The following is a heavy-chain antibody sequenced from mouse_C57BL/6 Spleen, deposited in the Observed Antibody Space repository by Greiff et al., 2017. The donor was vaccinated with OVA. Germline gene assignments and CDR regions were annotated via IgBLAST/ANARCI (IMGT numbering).Heavy chain of an antibody. Sequence: EVQLQESGPELVKPGASVKISCKASGYTFTDYYMNWVKQSHGKSLEWIGDINPNNGGTSYNQKFKGKATLTVDKSSSTAYMELRSLTSEDSAVYYCAYSNSFDYAMDYWGQGTSVTVSS. V-gene: IGHV1-26*01. CDR2: INPNNGGT. CDR1: GYTFTDYY. CDR3: AYSNSFDYAMDY. J-gene: IGHJ4*01. D-gene: IGHD2-5*01.